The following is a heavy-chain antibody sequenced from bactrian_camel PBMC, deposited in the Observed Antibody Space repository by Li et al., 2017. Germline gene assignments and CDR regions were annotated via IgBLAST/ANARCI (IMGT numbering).Heavy chain of an antibody. J-gene: IGHJ6*01. CDR3: ATAAVKRGYCPIAEIGF. CDR2: ISSDGST. CDR1: GFTFDGAD. D-gene: IGHD6*01. Sequence: VQLVESGGGLVQPGGSLRLSCAASGFTFDGADMGWYRQAPGSECESVSTISSDGSTSYADSVKGRFTISQDIAKNTVYLQMNNLKPEDTAMYYCATAAVKRGYCPIAEIGFWGQGTQVTVS. V-gene: IGHV3S55*01.